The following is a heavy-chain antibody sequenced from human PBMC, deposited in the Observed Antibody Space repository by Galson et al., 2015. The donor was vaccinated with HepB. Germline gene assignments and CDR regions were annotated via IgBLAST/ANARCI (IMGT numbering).Heavy chain of an antibody. CDR3: ARGDGGRNYDFWSGYYKGYYYYYYMDV. D-gene: IGHD3-3*01. CDR2: INHSGST. CDR1: GGSFSGYY. V-gene: IGHV4-34*01. J-gene: IGHJ6*03. Sequence: ETLSLTCAVYGGSFSGYYWSWIRQPPGKGLEWIGEINHSGSTNYNPSLKSRVTISVDTSKNQFSLKLSSVTAADTAVYYCARGDGGRNYDFWSGYYKGYYYYYYMDVWGKGTTVTVSS.